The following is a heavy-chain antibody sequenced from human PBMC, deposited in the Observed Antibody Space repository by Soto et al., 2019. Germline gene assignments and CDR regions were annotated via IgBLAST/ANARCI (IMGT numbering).Heavy chain of an antibody. Sequence: GGSLRLSCVASGFTFSSYSMNWVRQAPGKGLEWVSGITTSSSTIYYADSVKGRFTISRDNAQSSLYLQMNSLRAEDTAVYYCARDLTVTTLGDWGQGTLVTVSS. CDR2: ITTSSSTI. CDR3: ARDLTVTTLGD. D-gene: IGHD4-17*01. V-gene: IGHV3-48*01. CDR1: GFTFSSYS. J-gene: IGHJ4*02.